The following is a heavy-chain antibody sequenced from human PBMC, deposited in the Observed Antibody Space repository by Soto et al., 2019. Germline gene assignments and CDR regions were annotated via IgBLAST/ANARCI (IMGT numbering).Heavy chain of an antibody. V-gene: IGHV3-23*01. CDR3: AKGYDYVSFDM. CDR1: GFNFSSHG. J-gene: IGHJ3*02. D-gene: IGHD3-16*01. Sequence: EVQLLESGGGLLQPGGSLRLSCSSSGFNFSSHGMSWVRQAPGKGLEWVSHIGGNGVSIYYADSVRGRFTISRDNSKNTLYLQMNSLGAEDTAVYYCAKGYDYVSFDMWGQGTMVTVS. CDR2: IGGNGVSI.